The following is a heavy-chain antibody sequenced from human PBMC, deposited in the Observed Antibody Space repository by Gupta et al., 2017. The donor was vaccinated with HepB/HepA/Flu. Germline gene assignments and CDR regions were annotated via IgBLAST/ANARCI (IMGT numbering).Heavy chain of an antibody. J-gene: IGHJ2*01. CDR2: MNPNSGNT. CDR1: GYTFTSYD. Sequence: QVQLVQSGAEVKKPGASVKVSCKASGYTFTSYDINWVRQATGQGLEWMGWMNPNSGNTGYAQKFQGRVTMTRNTSISTAYMELSSLRSEDTAVYYCARASDCGGDCYSLYDWYFDLWGRGTLVTVSS. V-gene: IGHV1-8*01. D-gene: IGHD2-21*02. CDR3: ARASDCGGDCYSLYDWYFDL.